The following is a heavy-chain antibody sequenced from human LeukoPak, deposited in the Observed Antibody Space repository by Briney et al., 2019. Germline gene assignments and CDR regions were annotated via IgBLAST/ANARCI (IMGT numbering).Heavy chain of an antibody. V-gene: IGHV4-4*07. J-gene: IGHJ5*02. D-gene: IGHD5-24*01. CDR3: AREEEQMARGLDP. CDR1: GGSISTYY. CDR2: IYTSGST. Sequence: SETLSLTCTVSGGSISTYYWSWIRQPAGRGLEWIGRIYTSGSTNYNPSLKSRVTMSVDTSKNQFSLKLSSVSAADTAVYYCAREEEQMARGLDPWGQGALVTVSS.